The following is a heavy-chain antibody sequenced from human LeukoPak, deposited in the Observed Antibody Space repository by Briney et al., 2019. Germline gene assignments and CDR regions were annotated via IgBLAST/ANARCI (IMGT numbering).Heavy chain of an antibody. V-gene: IGHV4-59*01. CDR2: IYYSGST. Sequence: SETLSLTCTVSGGSISSYDWSWIRQPPGKGLEWIGYIYYSGSTNYNPSLKSRVTISVDTSKNQFSLKLSSVTAADTAVYYCARRESGGVAQEHAFDIWGQGTMVTVSS. J-gene: IGHJ3*02. D-gene: IGHD2-15*01. CDR3: ARRESGGVAQEHAFDI. CDR1: GGSISSYD.